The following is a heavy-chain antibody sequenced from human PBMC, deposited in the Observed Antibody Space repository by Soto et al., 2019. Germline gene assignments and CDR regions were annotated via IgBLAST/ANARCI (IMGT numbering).Heavy chain of an antibody. D-gene: IGHD1-26*01. CDR2: ISYDGSNK. V-gene: IGHV3-30*18. Sequence: AVGSLRLSCAASGFTFSSYGMHWVRQAPGKGLEWVAVISYDGSNKYYADSVKGRFTISRDNSKNTLYLQMNSLRAEDTAVYYCAKDLVGGVRYYYGMDVWGQGTTVTVSS. J-gene: IGHJ6*02. CDR3: AKDLVGGVRYYYGMDV. CDR1: GFTFSSYG.